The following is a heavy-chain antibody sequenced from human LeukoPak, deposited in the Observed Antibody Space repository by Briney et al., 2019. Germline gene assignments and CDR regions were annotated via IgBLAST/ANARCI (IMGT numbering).Heavy chain of an antibody. CDR2: INHSGST. J-gene: IGHJ6*03. CDR3: ARIGSNYYYYMDV. D-gene: IGHD4-11*01. Sequence: KPSETLSLTCAVYGGSFSGYYWSWIRQPPGKGLEWIGEINHSGSTNYNPSLKSRVTISVDTSKNQFSLKLSSVTAADTAVYYCARIGSNYYYYMDVWGKGTTVTVSS. V-gene: IGHV4-34*01. CDR1: GGSFSGYY.